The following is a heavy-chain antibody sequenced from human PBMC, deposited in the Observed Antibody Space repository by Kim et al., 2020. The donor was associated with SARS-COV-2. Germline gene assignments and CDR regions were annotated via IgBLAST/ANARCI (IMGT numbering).Heavy chain of an antibody. Sequence: ADSVKGRFTISRDNSKNTLYLQMNSLRAEDTAVYYCAKAHWGTYYYGMDVWGQGTTVTVSS. D-gene: IGHD7-27*01. CDR3: AKAHWGTYYYGMDV. J-gene: IGHJ6*02. V-gene: IGHV3-30*02.